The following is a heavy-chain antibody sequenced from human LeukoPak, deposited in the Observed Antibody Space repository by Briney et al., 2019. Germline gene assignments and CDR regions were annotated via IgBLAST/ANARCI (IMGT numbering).Heavy chain of an antibody. D-gene: IGHD6-25*01. J-gene: IGHJ4*02. V-gene: IGHV3-23*01. CDR3: AKFSAPSGGSSGWPWVIDY. Sequence: GGSLRLSCAASGFTFSSYAMTWVRQAPGKGLEWVSALSGSGGTTYDADSVKGRFTISRDNSDNTLYLQMSSPRAEDTAVYFCAKFSAPSGGSSGWPWVIDYWGQGTLVTVSS. CDR1: GFTFSSYA. CDR2: LSGSGGTT.